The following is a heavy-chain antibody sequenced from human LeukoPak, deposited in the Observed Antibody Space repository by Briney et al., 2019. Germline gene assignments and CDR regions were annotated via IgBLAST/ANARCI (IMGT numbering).Heavy chain of an antibody. CDR1: GFTFSSDA. J-gene: IGHJ4*02. Sequence: PGGSLRLSCAASGFTFSSDAMSWVRQAPGKGLEWVSAISGSGGSTYYADSVKGRVTISTDNSKNTLYLQMNSLRAEDTAVYYCAKQIGELPIDYWGQGTLVTVSS. CDR3: AKQIGELPIDY. CDR2: ISGSGGST. D-gene: IGHD3-10*01. V-gene: IGHV3-23*01.